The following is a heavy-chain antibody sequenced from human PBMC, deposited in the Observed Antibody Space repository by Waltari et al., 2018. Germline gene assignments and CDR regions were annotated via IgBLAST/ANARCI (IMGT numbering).Heavy chain of an antibody. CDR2: ISYDGSNK. Sequence: QVQLVESGGGVVQPGRSLRLSCAASGFTFSSYAMHWVRQAPGKGLEWVAVISYDGSNKYYADSVTGRFTISRDNSKNTLYLQMNSLRAEDTAVYYCARGGVSWLRFKPFDYWGQGTLVTVSS. CDR3: ARGGVSWLRFKPFDY. V-gene: IGHV3-30-3*01. D-gene: IGHD5-12*01. J-gene: IGHJ4*02. CDR1: GFTFSSYA.